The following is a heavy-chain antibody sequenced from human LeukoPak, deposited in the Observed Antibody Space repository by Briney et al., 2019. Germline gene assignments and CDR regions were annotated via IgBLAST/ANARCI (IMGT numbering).Heavy chain of an antibody. CDR3: ARDGTADGFFDI. CDR2: IIPIFGTA. J-gene: IGHJ3*02. D-gene: IGHD5-18*01. V-gene: IGHV1-69*01. Sequence: SVKVSCKASGGTFSGYAISWVRQAPGQGLEWMGGIIPIFGTANYAQKFQGRVTITADESTSTAYMELSSLRSEDTAVYYCARDGTADGFFDIWGQGTMVTVSS. CDR1: GGTFSGYA.